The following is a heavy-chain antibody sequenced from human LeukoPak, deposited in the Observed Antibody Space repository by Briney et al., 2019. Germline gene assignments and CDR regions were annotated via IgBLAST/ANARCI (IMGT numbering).Heavy chain of an antibody. D-gene: IGHD2-2*01. V-gene: IGHV1-69*13. J-gene: IGHJ6*03. CDR2: IIPIFGTA. CDR3: ARGSIVVVPAAMFYYMDV. CDR1: GGTFSSYA. Sequence: SVKVSCKASGGTFSSYAISWVRQAPGQGLEWMGGIIPIFGTANYAQKFQGRVTITADESTSTAYMELSSLRSEVTAVYYCARGSIVVVPAAMFYYMDVWGTGTTVTVSS.